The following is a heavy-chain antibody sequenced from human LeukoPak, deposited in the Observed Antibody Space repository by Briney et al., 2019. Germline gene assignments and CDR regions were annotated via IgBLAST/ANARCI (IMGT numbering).Heavy chain of an antibody. CDR2: IKRDGSEK. D-gene: IGHD6-19*01. CDR1: GFTFSSYS. Sequence: PGGSLRLSCAASGFTFSSYSMNWVRQAPGKGLEWVANIKRDGSEKYYVDSVKGRFTISRDNAKNSLYLQMNSLRAEDTAVYYCARDQGTSSDWPYYYYYYMDVWGKGTTVTVSS. CDR3: ARDQGTSSDWPYYYYYYMDV. V-gene: IGHV3-7*01. J-gene: IGHJ6*03.